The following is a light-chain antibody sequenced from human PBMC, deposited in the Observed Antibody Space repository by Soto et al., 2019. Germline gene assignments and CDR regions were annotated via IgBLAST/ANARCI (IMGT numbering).Light chain of an antibody. Sequence: QSALTQPASVSGSPGQSITISCTGTSSDVGGYNSVSWYQQHPGKAPKLMIYEVSNRPSGVSNRFSGSKSGNTASLTISGLQAEDEVDYYCSSYTTSSTLLYVFGTGTKLTVL. J-gene: IGLJ1*01. CDR2: EVS. V-gene: IGLV2-14*01. CDR1: SSDVGGYNS. CDR3: SSYTTSSTLLYV.